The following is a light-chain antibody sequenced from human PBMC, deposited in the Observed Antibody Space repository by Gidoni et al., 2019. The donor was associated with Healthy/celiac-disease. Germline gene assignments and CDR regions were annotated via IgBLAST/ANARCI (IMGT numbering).Light chain of an antibody. CDR2: DAS. CDR3: QQYDHLPLT. V-gene: IGKV1-33*01. CDR1: QDISTD. J-gene: IGKJ4*01. Sequence: DIQMTQSPSSLSASVGDRVTITCQASQDISTDLNWYQQKPGKAPKLLIYDASNLETGVPSRFSGSGSGTDFTFPIRGLQPEDIATYYCQQYDHLPLTFGGGTKVEIK.